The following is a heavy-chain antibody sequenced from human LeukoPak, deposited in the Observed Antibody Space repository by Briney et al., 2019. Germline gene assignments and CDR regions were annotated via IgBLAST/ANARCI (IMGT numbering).Heavy chain of an antibody. CDR3: ARDLVVTGAAY. D-gene: IGHD3-22*01. CDR2: ISSSSSTI. Sequence: GGSLRLSCAASGFTFSSYSMNWVRQAPGKGLEWVSYISSSSSTIYYADSVKGRFTISRYNAKNSLYLQMNSLRAEDTAVYYCARDLVVTGAAYWGQGTLVTVSS. J-gene: IGHJ4*02. V-gene: IGHV3-48*01. CDR1: GFTFSSYS.